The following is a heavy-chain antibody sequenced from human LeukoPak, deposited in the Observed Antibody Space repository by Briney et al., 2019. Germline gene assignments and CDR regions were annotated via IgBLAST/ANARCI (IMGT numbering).Heavy chain of an antibody. CDR2: ISSSSSYI. J-gene: IGHJ1*01. V-gene: IGHV3-21*04. D-gene: IGHD2-15*01. Sequence: GGSLRLSCAASGFTFSSYSMNWVRQAPGKGLEWVSSISSSSSYIYYADSVKGRFTISRDNAKNSLYLQMNSLRAEDTAVYYCAKGVVVAATGYFQHWGQGTLVTVSS. CDR1: GFTFSSYS. CDR3: AKGVVVAATGYFQH.